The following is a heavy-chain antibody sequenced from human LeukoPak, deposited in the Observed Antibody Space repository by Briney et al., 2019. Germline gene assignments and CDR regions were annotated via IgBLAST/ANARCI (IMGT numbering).Heavy chain of an antibody. V-gene: IGHV3-7*01. J-gene: IGHJ4*02. D-gene: IGHD2-2*01. CDR3: ASDTWVVPAAIDY. CDR2: IKQDGSEK. CDR1: GFTFSSYW. Sequence: PGGSLRLSCAASGFTFSSYWMSWVRQAPGKGLERVANIKQDGSEKYYVDSVKGRFTITRDNAKNSLYLQMNSLRAEDTAVYYCASDTWVVPAAIDYWGQGTLVTVSS.